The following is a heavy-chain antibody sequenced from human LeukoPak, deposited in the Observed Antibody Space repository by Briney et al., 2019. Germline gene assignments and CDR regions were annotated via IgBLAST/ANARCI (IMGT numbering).Heavy chain of an antibody. CDR2: FDPEDGET. Sequence: ASVKVSCKVSGYTLTELSMHRVRQAPGKGLEWMGGFDPEDGETIYAQKFQGRVTMTEDTSTDTAYMELSSLRSEDTAVYYCATPSYYYYGMDVWGQGTTVTVSS. J-gene: IGHJ6*02. CDR3: ATPSYYYYGMDV. CDR1: GYTLTELS. V-gene: IGHV1-24*01.